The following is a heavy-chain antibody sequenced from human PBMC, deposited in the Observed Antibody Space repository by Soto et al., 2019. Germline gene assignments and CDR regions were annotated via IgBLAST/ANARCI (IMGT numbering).Heavy chain of an antibody. J-gene: IGHJ4*02. Sequence: QVQLQQWGAGLLKPSETLSLTCAVYGGSFSGYYWSWIRQPPGKGLEWIGEINHSGSTNYNPSLKSRVTISVDTSKNQFSLKLSSVTAADTAVYYCARVRRDCSSTSCYFGLLVFDYWGQGTLVTVSS. D-gene: IGHD2-2*01. V-gene: IGHV4-34*01. CDR1: GGSFSGYY. CDR3: ARVRRDCSSTSCYFGLLVFDY. CDR2: INHSGST.